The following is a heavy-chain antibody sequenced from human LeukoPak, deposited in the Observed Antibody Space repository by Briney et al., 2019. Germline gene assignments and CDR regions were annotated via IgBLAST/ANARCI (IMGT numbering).Heavy chain of an antibody. J-gene: IGHJ4*02. CDR2: IYYSGSI. CDR1: GGSISSSSYY. D-gene: IGHD3-22*01. CDR3: ARHWDNNYYDSSGYDY. V-gene: IGHV4-39*07. Sequence: SETLSLTCTVSGGSISSSSYYWGWIRQPPGKGLSWIGSIYYSGSIYYNPSLKSRVTMSVDTSKNQFSLKLSSVTAVDTAVYYCARHWDNNYYDSSGYDYWGQGTLVTVSS.